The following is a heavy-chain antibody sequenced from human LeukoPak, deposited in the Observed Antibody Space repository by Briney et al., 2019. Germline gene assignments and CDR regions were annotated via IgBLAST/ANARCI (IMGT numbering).Heavy chain of an antibody. CDR2: ISSSSSTI. CDR1: GFTFSSYS. J-gene: IGHJ4*02. V-gene: IGHV3-48*01. CDR3: ARATDY. Sequence: GGSLRLSCAASGFTFSSYSMNWVRQAPGKGLEWVSYISSSSSTIYYADSVKGRFTISRDNSKNTLYLQMNSLRAEDTAVYYCARATDYWGQGTLVTVSS.